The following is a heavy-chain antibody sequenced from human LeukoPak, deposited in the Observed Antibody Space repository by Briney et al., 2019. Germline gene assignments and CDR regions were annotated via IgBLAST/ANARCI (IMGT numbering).Heavy chain of an antibody. CDR1: GYTFTGYY. J-gene: IGHJ4*02. D-gene: IGHD6-13*01. CDR2: INPNSGGT. Sequence: ASVKVSCKASGYTFTGYYMHWVRQAPGQVLEWMGWINPNSGGTNYAQKFQGRVTMTRDTSISTAYMELSRLRSDDTAVYYCARGDSSSWYYIDYWGQGTLVTVSS. V-gene: IGHV1-2*02. CDR3: ARGDSSSWYYIDY.